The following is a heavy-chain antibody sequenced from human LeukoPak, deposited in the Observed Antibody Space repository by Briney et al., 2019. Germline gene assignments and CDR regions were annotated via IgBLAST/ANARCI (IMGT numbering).Heavy chain of an antibody. V-gene: IGHV3-48*01. Sequence: GGSLRLSCAASGFTFSSYSMAWVRQAPGKGLEWVSYIGISSSTIDYADSVKGRFTISRDNAKNSLYLQMNSLRAEDTAVYYCARDSGYAFDIWGQGTMVTVSS. D-gene: IGHD1-26*01. CDR2: IGISSSTI. J-gene: IGHJ3*02. CDR3: ARDSGYAFDI. CDR1: GFTFSSYS.